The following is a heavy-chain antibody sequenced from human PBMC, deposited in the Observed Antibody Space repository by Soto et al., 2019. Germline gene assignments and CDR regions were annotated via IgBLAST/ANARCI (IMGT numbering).Heavy chain of an antibody. D-gene: IGHD2-2*01. J-gene: IGHJ4*02. CDR1: GGSISSGGYY. V-gene: IGHV4-31*03. CDR2: IYYSGST. Sequence: SETLSLTCTVSGGSISSGGYYWSWIRQHPGKGLEWIGYIYYSGSTYYNPSLKSRVTISVDTSKNQFSLKLSSVTAADTAVYYCARKCSSTSCYIQGFDYWGQGTLVTVSS. CDR3: ARKCSSTSCYIQGFDY.